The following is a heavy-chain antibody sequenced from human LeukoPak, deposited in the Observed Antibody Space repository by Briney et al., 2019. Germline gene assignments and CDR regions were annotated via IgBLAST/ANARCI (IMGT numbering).Heavy chain of an antibody. D-gene: IGHD5-24*01. CDR2: INPSGGST. Sequence: ASVKVSCKASGYTFTSYYMHWVRQAPGQGLEWMGIINPSGGSTSYAQNFQGRVTLTRDTSTSTAYMELSSLRSEDTAIYYCARIRDGYNDAYDIWGQGTVVTVPS. J-gene: IGHJ3*02. CDR3: ARIRDGYNDAYDI. V-gene: IGHV1-46*01. CDR1: GYTFTSYY.